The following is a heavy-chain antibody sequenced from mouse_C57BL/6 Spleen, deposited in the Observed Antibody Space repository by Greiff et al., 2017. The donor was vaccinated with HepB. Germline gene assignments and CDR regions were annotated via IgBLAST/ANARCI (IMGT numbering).Heavy chain of an antibody. CDR2: ILPGSDST. V-gene: IGHV1-9*01. D-gene: IGHD2-3*01. J-gene: IGHJ4*01. CDR3: AHGLDGYYVYYAMDY. Sequence: VQLQQSGAELMKPGASVKLSCKATGYTFTGYWIEWVKQRPGHGLEWIGEILPGSDSTNYNEKFKGKATFTADTSSNTAYMQLSSLTTADSAIYYCAHGLDGYYVYYAMDYWGQGTSGTVSS. CDR1: GYTFTGYW.